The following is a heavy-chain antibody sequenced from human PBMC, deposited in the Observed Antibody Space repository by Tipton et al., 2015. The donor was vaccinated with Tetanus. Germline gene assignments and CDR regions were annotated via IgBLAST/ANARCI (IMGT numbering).Heavy chain of an antibody. J-gene: IGHJ6*02. CDR2: INAGNGDT. CDR1: GYTFTSYT. V-gene: IGHV1-3*01. D-gene: IGHD1/OR15-1a*01. Sequence: QVQLVQSGAEVKKPGASVKVSCKASGYTFTSYTIHWVRQAPGQRLEWMGWINAGNGDTKFSQRFQGRVTITRDTSAGPAYMELSSLRSEDTAVYYCARANSDYYYYYGMDVWGQGTTVTVSS. CDR3: ARANSDYYYYYGMDV.